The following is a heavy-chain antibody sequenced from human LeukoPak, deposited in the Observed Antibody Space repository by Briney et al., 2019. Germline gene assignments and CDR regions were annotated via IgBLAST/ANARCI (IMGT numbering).Heavy chain of an antibody. CDR1: GITFSSYA. Sequence: GGSLRLSCAASGITFSSYAMSWVRQARGKGLEWVSAINGDGGSTYYADSVKGRFTISRDNSNNTLFLQMNSLRVEATAVYYCAKWGAQSGSYRVVDCWGRGTLVTVSS. D-gene: IGHD3-10*01. V-gene: IGHV3-23*01. CDR3: AKWGAQSGSYRVVDC. J-gene: IGHJ4*02. CDR2: INGDGGST.